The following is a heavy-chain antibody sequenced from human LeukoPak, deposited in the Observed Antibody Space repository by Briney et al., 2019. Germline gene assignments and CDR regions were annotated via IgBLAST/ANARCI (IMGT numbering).Heavy chain of an antibody. J-gene: IGHJ4*02. CDR2: IYYSGST. V-gene: IGHV4-31*03. CDR3: AREPRRYCSGGSCDDFDY. Sequence: SETLSLTCTVSGGSISSGGYYWGWIRQHQGKGREWIGYIYYSGSTYYNPSLKSRVTISVDTSKNQFSLKLSSVTAADTAVYYCAREPRRYCSGGSCDDFDYWGQGTLVTVSS. D-gene: IGHD2-15*01. CDR1: GGSISSGGYY.